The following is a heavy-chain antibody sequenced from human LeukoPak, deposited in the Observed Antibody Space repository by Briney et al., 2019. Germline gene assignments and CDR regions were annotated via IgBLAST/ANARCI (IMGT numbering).Heavy chain of an antibody. J-gene: IGHJ4*02. D-gene: IGHD5-18*01. CDR2: IYTSGST. Sequence: SETLSLTCTVSGGSISSYYWSWIRQPAGKGLEWIGRIYTSGSTNYNPSLKSRVTMSVDTSKNQFSLKLSSVTAAATAVYYCASRRAGYSYGYPFDYWGQGTLVTVSS. CDR3: ASRRAGYSYGYPFDY. V-gene: IGHV4-4*07. CDR1: GGSISSYY.